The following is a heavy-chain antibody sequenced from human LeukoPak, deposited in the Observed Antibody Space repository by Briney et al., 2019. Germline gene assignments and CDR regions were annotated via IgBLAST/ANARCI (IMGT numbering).Heavy chain of an antibody. CDR1: GFTVSSNY. V-gene: IGHV3-66*01. CDR3: AREDCSSTSCLLDH. Sequence: PGGSLRLSCAASGFTVSSNYMSWVRQAPGKGLEWVSVIYSGGSTYYADSVKGRFTISRDNSKNTLYLQMNSLRAEDTAVYYCAREDCSSTSCLLDHWGQGTLVTVSS. D-gene: IGHD2-2*01. CDR2: IYSGGST. J-gene: IGHJ4*02.